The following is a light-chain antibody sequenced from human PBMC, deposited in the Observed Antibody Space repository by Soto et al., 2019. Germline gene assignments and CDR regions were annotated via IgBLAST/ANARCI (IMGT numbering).Light chain of an antibody. CDR3: QHYGSSPYT. Sequence: EIVLTQSPGTLSLSPGERATLSCRASQSISSSYLAWYQQRPGQAPRLLIYGASNRATGVPVRFSGGASGADFTLTISRLDPEDFAVYYCQHYGSSPYTFGQGTKLEIK. CDR1: QSISSSY. V-gene: IGKV3-20*01. CDR2: GAS. J-gene: IGKJ2*01.